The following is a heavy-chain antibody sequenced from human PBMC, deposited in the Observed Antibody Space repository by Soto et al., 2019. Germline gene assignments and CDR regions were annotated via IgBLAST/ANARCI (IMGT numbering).Heavy chain of an antibody. Sequence: QVQLVESGGGVVQPGRSLRLSCAASGFTFSSYGMHWVRQAPGKGLEWVAVIWYDGSNKYYADSVKGRFTISRDNSKNPLYLQMNSLRAEDTAVYYCARDPYSSSWYPFDYWGQGTLVTVSS. CDR2: IWYDGSNK. V-gene: IGHV3-33*01. CDR1: GFTFSSYG. J-gene: IGHJ4*02. CDR3: ARDPYSSSWYPFDY. D-gene: IGHD6-13*01.